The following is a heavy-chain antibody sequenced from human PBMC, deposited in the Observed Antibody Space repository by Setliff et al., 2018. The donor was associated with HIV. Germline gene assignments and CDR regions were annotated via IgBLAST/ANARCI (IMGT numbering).Heavy chain of an antibody. Sequence: PSETLSLTCAVYGGSFSGYYWSWIRQPPGKGLEWIGSIYHSGSTYYNPSLKSRVTISVDTSKNQFSLNLTSVTVADTAVYYCARVNYDATGYYYYYYMDVWGKGTTVTVSS. J-gene: IGHJ6*03. CDR3: ARVNYDATGYYYYYYMDV. D-gene: IGHD3-22*01. CDR2: IYHSGST. CDR1: GGSFSGYY. V-gene: IGHV4-34*01.